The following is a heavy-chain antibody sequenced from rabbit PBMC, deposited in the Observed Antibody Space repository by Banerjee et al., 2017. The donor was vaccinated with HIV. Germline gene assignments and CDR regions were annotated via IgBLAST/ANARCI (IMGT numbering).Heavy chain of an antibody. CDR3: ARDRGWGDYDM. J-gene: IGHJ6*01. D-gene: IGHD4-1*01. CDR1: GFSFSSTYY. CDR2: ILASSGSA. Sequence: QEQLVESGGGLVQPEGSLTLTCTASGFSFSSTYYMCWVRQAPGKGLELITCILASSGSAYYASWVNGRFTISSHNAQNTLYLQLNSLTAADTATYFCARDRGWGDYDMWGPGTLVTVS. V-gene: IGHV1S43*01.